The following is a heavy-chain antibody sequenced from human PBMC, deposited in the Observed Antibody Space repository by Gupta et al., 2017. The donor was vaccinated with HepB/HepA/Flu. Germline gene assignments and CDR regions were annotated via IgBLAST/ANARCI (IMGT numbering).Heavy chain of an antibody. CDR2: FDPEDGET. J-gene: IGHJ1*01. CDR3: ATLITYYYDSSGYYFNH. Sequence: QVQLVQSGAEVKKPGASVKVSCKVSGYTFSDLSMHWVRQAPGKGLEWMGGFDPEDGETLYAQKFQGRVTMTEDTSTDTAYMELSSLRSEDTAVYYCATLITYYYDSSGYYFNHWGQGTLVTVSS. V-gene: IGHV1-24*01. D-gene: IGHD3-22*01. CDR1: GYTFSDLS.